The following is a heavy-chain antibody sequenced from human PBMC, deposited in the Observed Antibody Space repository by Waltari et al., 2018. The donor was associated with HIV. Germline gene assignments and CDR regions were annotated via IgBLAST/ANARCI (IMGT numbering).Heavy chain of an antibody. CDR1: GFTFSRFP. CDR2: ISSDGSNK. CDR3: VKSNNSAWHNFVD. V-gene: IGHV3-30-3*02. J-gene: IGHJ4*02. Sequence: QVQLVESGGGVVQPGKSLGLSCAASGFTFSRFPMHWVRQVPGKGLEWVATISSDGSNKFCADSLMGRCNISRDNSKNTLYLHMSSLRPEDTSVYYCVKSNNSAWHNFVDWGQGTLVTVSS. D-gene: IGHD3-22*01.